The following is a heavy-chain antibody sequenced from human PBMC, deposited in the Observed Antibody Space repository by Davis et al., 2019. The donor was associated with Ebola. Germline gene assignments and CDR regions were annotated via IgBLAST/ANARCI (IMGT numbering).Heavy chain of an antibody. CDR1: GDSVSSGSTG. Sequence: HSQTLSLTCAISGDSVSSGSTGWNWIRQSPLRGLEWLGRTYYNSKWYHDYAMSVSSRITINPDTSKNQFSLHLNSLTPEYTAVYYCASGWLRGKFDPWGQGTLVIVSS. CDR2: TYYNSKWYH. J-gene: IGHJ5*02. CDR3: ASGWLRGKFDP. V-gene: IGHV6-1*01. D-gene: IGHD6-19*01.